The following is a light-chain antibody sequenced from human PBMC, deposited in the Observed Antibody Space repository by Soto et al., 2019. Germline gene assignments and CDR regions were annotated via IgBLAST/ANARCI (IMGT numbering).Light chain of an antibody. CDR1: YSNFGSNP. V-gene: IGLV1-44*01. CDR3: QSYDSSLSGYV. Sequence: QSVLTQPPSASGTPGQRVTISCSGTYSNFGSNPVTWYQQLPGTAPKLLIYNNDQRPSRVPGRYSGSKSGTSASLAISGLQSEDEADYYCQSYDSSLSGYVFGTGTKLTVL. CDR2: NND. J-gene: IGLJ1*01.